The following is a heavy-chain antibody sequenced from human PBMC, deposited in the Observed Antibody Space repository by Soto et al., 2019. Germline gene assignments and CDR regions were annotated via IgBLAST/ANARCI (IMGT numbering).Heavy chain of an antibody. CDR2: MNPNGGNT. Sequence: ASVKVSCKASGYTFTSYDINWVRQATGQGLEWMGWMNPNGGNTDYAQKFQGRVTMTRNTSISTAYMELSSLRSKDTAVYYWAIFWLAHARMLQLHALDIWGQGTMVTVSS. D-gene: IGHD3-3*01. J-gene: IGHJ3*02. CDR3: AIFWLAHARMLQLHALDI. V-gene: IGHV1-8*01. CDR1: GYTFTSYD.